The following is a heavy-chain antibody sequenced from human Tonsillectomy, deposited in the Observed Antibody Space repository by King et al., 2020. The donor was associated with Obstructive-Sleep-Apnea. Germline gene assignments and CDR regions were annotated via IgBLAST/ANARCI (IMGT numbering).Heavy chain of an antibody. Sequence: VQLVESGGGLVQPGGSLRLSCAASGFTFSSYSMNWVRQAPGKGLEWVSYISSSSSTIYYADSVKGRFTNSRDNAKNSLYLQMNSLRAGDTAVYYCASGYSYGYEPPSFDYWGQGTLVTVSS. CDR1: GFTFSSYS. CDR2: ISSSSSTI. J-gene: IGHJ4*02. D-gene: IGHD5-18*01. V-gene: IGHV3-48*04. CDR3: ASGYSYGYEPPSFDY.